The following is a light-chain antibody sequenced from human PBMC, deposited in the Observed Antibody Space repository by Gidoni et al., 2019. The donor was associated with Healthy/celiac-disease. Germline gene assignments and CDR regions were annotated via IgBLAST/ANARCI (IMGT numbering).Light chain of an antibody. Sequence: QSALTQPASVSGSPGQSITLSCTGTSSDVGGYHYVSWYQQHPGKAPKLTIYEVSNRPSGVSNRFSGSKSGNTASLTISGLQAEDEADYYCSSYTSSSTLVFGGGTKLTVL. J-gene: IGLJ2*01. CDR3: SSYTSSSTLV. CDR1: SSDVGGYHY. CDR2: EVS. V-gene: IGLV2-14*01.